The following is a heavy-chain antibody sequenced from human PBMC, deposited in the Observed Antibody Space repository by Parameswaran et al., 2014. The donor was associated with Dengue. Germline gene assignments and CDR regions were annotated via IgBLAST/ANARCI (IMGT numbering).Heavy chain of an antibody. CDR2: INPNSGGT. CDR3: ARGHASEWY. Sequence: WVRQAPGQGLEWMGWINPNSGGTNYAQKFQGRVTMTRDTSISTAYMELSRLRSDDTAVYYCARGHASEWYWGQGTLVTVSS. J-gene: IGHJ4*02. D-gene: IGHD2-8*01. V-gene: IGHV1-2*02.